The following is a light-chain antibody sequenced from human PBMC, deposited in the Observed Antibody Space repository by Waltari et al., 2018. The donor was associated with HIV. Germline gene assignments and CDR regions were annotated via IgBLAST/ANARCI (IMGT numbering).Light chain of an antibody. CDR2: GAS. V-gene: IGKV3-20*01. CDR1: QTVSSNY. CDR3: QQYGSSRT. Sequence: EIVLTQSPGTLSLSPGERATPSCRASQTVSSNYLAWYQQKPGQSPMLLIYGASSRATGIPDRFSGSGSGTDFTLTISRLEPEDFAVYYCQQYGSSRTFGQGTKVEIK. J-gene: IGKJ1*01.